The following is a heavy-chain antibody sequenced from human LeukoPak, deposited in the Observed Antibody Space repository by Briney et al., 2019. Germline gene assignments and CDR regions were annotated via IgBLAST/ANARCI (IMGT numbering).Heavy chain of an antibody. D-gene: IGHD1-7*01. CDR2: IGGSRSGSSRSII. Sequence: GGSLRLSCAASGFTFSSYSMNWFRQAPGKGLEWVSYIGGSRSGSSRSIIYYADSVKGRFTISRDNSKNTLYLQMNSLRAEDTAVYYCAKDPPDPGMELLGFFDYWGQGTLVTVSS. J-gene: IGHJ4*02. V-gene: IGHV3-48*01. CDR3: AKDPPDPGMELLGFFDY. CDR1: GFTFSSYS.